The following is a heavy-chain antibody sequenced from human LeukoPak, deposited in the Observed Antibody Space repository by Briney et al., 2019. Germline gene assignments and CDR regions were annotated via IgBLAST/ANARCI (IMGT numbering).Heavy chain of an antibody. Sequence: GGSLRLSCAASGFTFSSFAMHWVRQAPGKGLEWVAFISYDGTDTFYADSVKGRFTISRDNAKNSLYLQMNSLRAEDTAVYYCARAGSTNDYMDVWGKGTTVTVSS. J-gene: IGHJ6*03. CDR1: GFTFSSFA. V-gene: IGHV3-30*07. CDR2: ISYDGTDT. D-gene: IGHD2-2*01. CDR3: ARAGSTNDYMDV.